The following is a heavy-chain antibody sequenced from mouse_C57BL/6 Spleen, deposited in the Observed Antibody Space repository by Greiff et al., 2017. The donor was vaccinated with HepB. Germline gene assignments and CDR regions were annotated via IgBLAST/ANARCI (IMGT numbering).Heavy chain of an antibody. CDR3: ARGYYVAMDY. Sequence: QVQLKESGPELVKPGASVKISCKASGYAFSSSWMNWVKQRPGKGLEWIGRIYPGDGDTNYNGKFKGKATLTADKSSSTAYMQLSSLTSEDSAVYFCARGYYVAMDYWGQGTSVTVSS. CDR2: IYPGDGDT. CDR1: GYAFSSSW. J-gene: IGHJ4*01. V-gene: IGHV1-82*01. D-gene: IGHD2-3*01.